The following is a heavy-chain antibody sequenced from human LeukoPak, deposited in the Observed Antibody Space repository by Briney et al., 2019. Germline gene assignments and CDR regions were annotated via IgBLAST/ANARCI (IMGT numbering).Heavy chain of an antibody. CDR3: ARARWTSTVTTYYLDY. J-gene: IGHJ4*02. V-gene: IGHV1-3*01. CDR1: GYIFSDYA. CDR2: INAGNGKT. Sequence: ASVKVSCKASGYIFSDYAIQWVRQAPGQGLEWMGWINAGNGKTKYSQKFQGRVTIIRDTSASTAYMELSGLRSEDTAVYYCARARWTSTVTTYYLDYWGQGTLVTVSS. D-gene: IGHD4-17*01.